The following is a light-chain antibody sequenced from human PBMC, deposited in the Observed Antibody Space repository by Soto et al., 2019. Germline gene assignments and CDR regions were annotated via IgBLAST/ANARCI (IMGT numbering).Light chain of an antibody. J-gene: IGLJ1*01. CDR3: FSYTSSGTYV. Sequence: QSVLTQPASVSGSPGQSITISCTGTSXDVGNYKYVSWYQQHPGKDPKLMIYEVSNRPSGVSNRFSGSKSGNTASLTISGLQAEDETDYYCFSYTSSGTYVFGTGTKVTVL. CDR2: EVS. CDR1: SXDVGNYKY. V-gene: IGLV2-14*01.